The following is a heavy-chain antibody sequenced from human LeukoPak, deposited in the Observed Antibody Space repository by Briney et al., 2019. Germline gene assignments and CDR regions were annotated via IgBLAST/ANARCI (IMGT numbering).Heavy chain of an antibody. V-gene: IGHV3-11*06. Sequence: GGSLRLSCVVSGFTFSDYSMNWVRQAPGKGLEWVSYITSSSSYANYADSVKGRFTISRDNAKNSLYLQMNSLTAEDTAVYHCARAPLVLQYRWWFDPWGQGTLVTVSS. CDR2: ITSSSSYA. CDR1: GFTFSDYS. J-gene: IGHJ5*02. CDR3: ARAPLVLQYRWWFDP. D-gene: IGHD5-24*01.